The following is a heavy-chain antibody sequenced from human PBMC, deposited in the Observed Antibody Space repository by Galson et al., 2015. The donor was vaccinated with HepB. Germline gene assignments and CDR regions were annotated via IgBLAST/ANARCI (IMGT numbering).Heavy chain of an antibody. CDR1: GYTFTRYG. J-gene: IGHJ6*03. V-gene: IGHV1-18*01. D-gene: IGHD2-2*01. Sequence: SVKVSCKASGYTFTRYGISWVRQAPGQGLEWMGWISAYNGNTNYAQKLQGRVTMTTDTSTSTAYMELRSLRSDDTAVYYCARAGDIVVVPAADYYYYMDVWGKGTTVTVSS. CDR2: ISAYNGNT. CDR3: ARAGDIVVVPAADYYYYMDV.